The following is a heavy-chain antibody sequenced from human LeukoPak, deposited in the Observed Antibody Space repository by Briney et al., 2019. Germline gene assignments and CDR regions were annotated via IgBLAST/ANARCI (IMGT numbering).Heavy chain of an antibody. CDR2: ISYDGSNK. CDR3: ANQELSELPLFDY. V-gene: IGHV3-30-3*01. CDR1: GFTFSSYA. J-gene: IGHJ4*02. Sequence: PGRSLRLSCAASGFTFSSYAMHWVRQAPGKGLEWVAVISYDGSNKYYADSVKGRFTISRDNSKNTLYLQMNSLRAEDTAVYYCANQELSELPLFDYWGQGTLVTVSS. D-gene: IGHD1-26*01.